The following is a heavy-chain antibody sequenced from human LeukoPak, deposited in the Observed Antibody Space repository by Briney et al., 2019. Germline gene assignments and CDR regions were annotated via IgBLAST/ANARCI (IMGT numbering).Heavy chain of an antibody. J-gene: IGHJ5*02. D-gene: IGHD2-2*01. CDR1: GGSISSGDYY. CDR3: ARDLLYCSSTSCHNNWFDP. Sequence: SQTLSLTCTVSGGSISSGDYYWSWIRQPPGKGLEWIWYIYYSGSTYYNPSLKSRVTISVDTSKNQFSLKLSSVTAADTAVYYCARDLLYCSSTSCHNNWFDPWGQGTLVTVSS. CDR2: IYYSGST. V-gene: IGHV4-30-4*08.